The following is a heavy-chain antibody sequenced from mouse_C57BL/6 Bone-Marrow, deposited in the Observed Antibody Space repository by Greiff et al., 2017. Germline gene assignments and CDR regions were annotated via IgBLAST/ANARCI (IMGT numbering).Heavy chain of an antibody. CDR1: GYTFTSYW. CDR3: ARGSMVTY. Sequence: VKLVESGAELVKPGASVKLSCKASGYTFTSYWMHWVKQRPGQGLEWIGMIHPNSGSTNYNEKFKSKATLTADKSSSAAYMQLSSLTSEDSAVYYCARGSMVTYWGQGTTLTVSS. D-gene: IGHD2-2*01. J-gene: IGHJ2*01. V-gene: IGHV1-64*01. CDR2: IHPNSGST.